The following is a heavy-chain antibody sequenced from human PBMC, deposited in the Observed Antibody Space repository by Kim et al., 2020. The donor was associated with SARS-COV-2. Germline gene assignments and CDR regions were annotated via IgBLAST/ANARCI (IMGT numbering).Heavy chain of an antibody. V-gene: IGHV4-39*01. J-gene: IGHJ4*02. CDR2: VHYSGDA. D-gene: IGHD1-7*01. Sequence: SETLSLTYTVSGGSITSGNYYWVWIRQPPGEGLEWIGTVHYSGDAYYNPSLKSRVTLLVDASKTYFSLRLTSVTAADTAVYYCVRHEFRTIFTHWGQGTLVTVSS. CDR3: VRHEFRTIFTH. CDR1: GGSITSGNYY.